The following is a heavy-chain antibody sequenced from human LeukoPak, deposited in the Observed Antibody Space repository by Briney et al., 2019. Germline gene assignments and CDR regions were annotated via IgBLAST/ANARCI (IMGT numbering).Heavy chain of an antibody. CDR2: ISGSGGST. D-gene: IGHD2-2*01. CDR3: AKEYCSSTSCYPGPLGY. CDR1: GFTFSSYA. J-gene: IGHJ4*02. V-gene: IGHV3-23*01. Sequence: GGSLRLSCAASGFTFSSYAMSWVRQAPGKGLEWVSAISGSGGSTYYADSVKGRFTISRDNSKNTLYLQMNSLRAEDTAVYYCAKEYCSSTSCYPGPLGYWGQGTLVTVSS.